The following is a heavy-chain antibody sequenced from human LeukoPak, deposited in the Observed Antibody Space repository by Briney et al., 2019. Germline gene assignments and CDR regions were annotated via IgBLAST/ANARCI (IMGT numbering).Heavy chain of an antibody. CDR1: GFTFSSYA. CDR3: AKDIYSGDYFDY. CDR2: ISGSGGST. V-gene: IGHV3-23*01. D-gene: IGHD2-15*01. Sequence: GGSLRLSCAASGFTFSSYAMSWVRQAPGKGLEWVSAISGSGGSTYYADSVKGRFTISRDNSKNTLYLQMSSLRAEDTAVYFCAKDIYSGDYFDYWGQGTLVTVSS. J-gene: IGHJ4*02.